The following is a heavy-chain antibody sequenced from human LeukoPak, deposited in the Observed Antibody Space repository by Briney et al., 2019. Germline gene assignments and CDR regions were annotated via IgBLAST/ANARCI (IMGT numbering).Heavy chain of an antibody. CDR3: AKGDCSSTSCYVDY. J-gene: IGHJ4*02. CDR2: ISGSGGST. CDR1: GFSFSSYA. V-gene: IGHV3-23*01. Sequence: GGSLRLSCAASGFSFSSYAMSWVRQAPGKGLEWVSAISGSGGSTYYADSVKGRFTFSRDNSKNTLYLQMNSLRAEDTAVYYCAKGDCSSTSCYVDYWGQGTLVTVSS. D-gene: IGHD2-2*01.